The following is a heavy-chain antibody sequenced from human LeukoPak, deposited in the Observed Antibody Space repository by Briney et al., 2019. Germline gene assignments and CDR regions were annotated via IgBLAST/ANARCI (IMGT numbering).Heavy chain of an antibody. D-gene: IGHD3-16*01. CDR1: GGSISSYY. V-gene: IGHV4-59*01. Sequence: SETLSLTCTVSGGSISSYYWSWIRQPPGKGLEWIGYIYYSGSTNYNPSLKSRVTISVDTSKNQFSLKLSSVTAADTAVYYCARTRTYDYLWGSYRPPWSYYFDYWGQGTLVTVSS. CDR2: IYYSGST. J-gene: IGHJ4*02. CDR3: ARTRTYDYLWGSYRPPWSYYFDY.